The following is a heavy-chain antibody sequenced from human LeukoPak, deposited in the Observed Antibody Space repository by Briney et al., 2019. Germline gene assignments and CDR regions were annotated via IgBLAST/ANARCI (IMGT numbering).Heavy chain of an antibody. Sequence: SETLSLTCTVSGGSISSYYWSWIRQPPGKGLGWIGSIFYSGSTNYNPSLKSRVTISVDTSKNQFSLKLSSVTAADTAVYYCARTQRRNYYGSGSYLANYYYYMDVWGKGTTVTVSS. V-gene: IGHV4-59*12. CDR3: ARTQRRNYYGSGSYLANYYYYMDV. CDR1: GGSISSYY. CDR2: IFYSGST. D-gene: IGHD3-10*01. J-gene: IGHJ6*03.